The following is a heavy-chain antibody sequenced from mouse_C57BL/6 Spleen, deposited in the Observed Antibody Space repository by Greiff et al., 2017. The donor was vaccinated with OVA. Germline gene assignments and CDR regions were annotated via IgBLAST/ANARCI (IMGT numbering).Heavy chain of an antibody. CDR2: IYPGDGDT. J-gene: IGHJ1*03. CDR1: GYAFSSSW. CDR3: ARPITTVVDYWYFDV. D-gene: IGHD1-1*01. Sequence: VMLVESGPELVKPGASVKISCKASGYAFSSSWMNWVKQRPGKGLEWIGRIYPGDGDTNYNGKFKGKATLTADKSSSTAYMQLSSLTSEDSAVYFCARPITTVVDYWYFDVWGTGTTVTVSS. V-gene: IGHV1-82*01.